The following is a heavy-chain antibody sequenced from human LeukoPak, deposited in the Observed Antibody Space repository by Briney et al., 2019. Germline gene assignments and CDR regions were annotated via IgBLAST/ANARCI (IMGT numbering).Heavy chain of an antibody. V-gene: IGHV3-53*01. CDR3: AREMVYDFWSGYYIGSYGMDV. J-gene: IGHJ6*02. CDR2: IYSGGST. CDR1: GFTVSSNY. D-gene: IGHD3-3*01. Sequence: PGGSLRLSCEASGFTVSSNYMSWVRQAPGKGLEWVSVIYSGGSTYYADSVKGRFTISRDNSKNTLYLQMNSLRAEDTAVYYCAREMVYDFWSGYYIGSYGMDVWGQGTTVTVSS.